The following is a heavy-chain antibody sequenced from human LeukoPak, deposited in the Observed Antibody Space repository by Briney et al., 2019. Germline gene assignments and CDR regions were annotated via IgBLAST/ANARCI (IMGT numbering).Heavy chain of an antibody. CDR2: ITDSGSST. D-gene: IGHD2-15*01. CDR1: GFTFGSYG. CDR3: AGGITPGGY. J-gene: IGHJ4*02. V-gene: IGHV3-23*01. Sequence: GGSLRLSCAASGFTFGSYGMSWVRQAPEKGLEWVSAITDSGSSTYYADSVKGRFTISRDISKNTLYLQMNSLRAEDTAVYYCAGGITPGGYWGPGTLVHGS.